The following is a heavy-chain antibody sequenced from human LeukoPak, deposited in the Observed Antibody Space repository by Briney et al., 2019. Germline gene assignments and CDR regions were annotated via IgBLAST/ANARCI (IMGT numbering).Heavy chain of an antibody. CDR3: ARGVSSPNDY. CDR1: GYTFSDYY. V-gene: IGHV1-2*02. D-gene: IGHD6-6*01. J-gene: IGHJ4*02. Sequence: GASVKLSRTASGYTFSDYYMHWVRQAPAQGIEWMGWINPNSADANYAQKFQGRVTVTRDTSISTIYMELSRLRSDDTAVYYCARGVSSPNDYWGQGTLITVSS. CDR2: INPNSADA.